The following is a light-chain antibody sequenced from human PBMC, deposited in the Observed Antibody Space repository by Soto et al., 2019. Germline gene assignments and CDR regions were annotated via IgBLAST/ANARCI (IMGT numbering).Light chain of an antibody. V-gene: IGKV3-15*01. Sequence: EILMTPSPATLSVSPGETVTFSCRASRSVSNRLAWYQHKPGQAPRLLISGASNGATGIPDRFSGSGSGTDFTLTISRLEPEDFAVYYCQQYNSWPPITFGQGTRLEIK. J-gene: IGKJ5*01. CDR2: GAS. CDR3: QQYNSWPPIT. CDR1: RSVSNR.